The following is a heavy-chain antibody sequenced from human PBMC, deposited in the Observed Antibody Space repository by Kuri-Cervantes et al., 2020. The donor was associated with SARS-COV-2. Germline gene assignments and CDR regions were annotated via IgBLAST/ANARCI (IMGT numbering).Heavy chain of an antibody. J-gene: IGHJ6*03. CDR3: ANNSVSDSYYNGDMDV. D-gene: IGHD3-10*01. CDR2: IFYNGDT. Sequence: SETLSLTFTVSGGSITTEDCFWVWIRQTPGKGLQWIWSIFYNGDTYYNPSLKSRLTISVDTSKNQVSLKLTSVPAADTAVYYCANNSVSDSYYNGDMDVWGKGTTVTVSS. V-gene: IGHV4-39*07. CDR1: GGSITTEDCF.